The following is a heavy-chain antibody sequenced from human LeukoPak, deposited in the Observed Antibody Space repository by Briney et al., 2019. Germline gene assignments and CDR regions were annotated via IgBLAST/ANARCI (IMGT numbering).Heavy chain of an antibody. CDR3: AKDLSGGYHSYYFGF. J-gene: IGHJ4*02. CDR1: GFSFSSYG. Sequence: PGGSLRLSCAASGFSFSSYGMHWVRQAPGKGLEWVAFIRFDGSNYYYIDSVKGRFTISRDNSKNTLYLQMNSLSNEDTAVYFCAKDLSGGYHSYYFGFWGQGTPVTVSA. V-gene: IGHV3-30*02. CDR2: IRFDGSNY. D-gene: IGHD5-18*01.